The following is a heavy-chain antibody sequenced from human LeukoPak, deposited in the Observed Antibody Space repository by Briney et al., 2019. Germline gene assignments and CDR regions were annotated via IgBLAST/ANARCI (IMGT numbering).Heavy chain of an antibody. Sequence: SETLSLTCTVSGGSISSYYWSWIRQPPGKGLEWIACIFYSGSTKYNPSLKSRVTISVDTSKNQLSLKLSSVTAADTAVYYCAREPGFDSSGYLNWFDPWGQGTLVTVSS. D-gene: IGHD3-22*01. V-gene: IGHV4-59*01. CDR3: AREPGFDSSGYLNWFDP. CDR1: GGSISSYY. J-gene: IGHJ5*02. CDR2: IFYSGST.